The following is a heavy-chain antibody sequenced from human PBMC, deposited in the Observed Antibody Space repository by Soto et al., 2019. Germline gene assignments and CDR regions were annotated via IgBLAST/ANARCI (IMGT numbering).Heavy chain of an antibody. CDR1: GGSISSGGYY. V-gene: IGHV4-31*03. CDR2: IYYSGST. D-gene: IGHD6-19*01. Sequence: QVQLQESGPGLVKPSQTLSLTCTVSGGSISSGGYYWSWIRQHPGKGLEWIGYIYYSGSTYYNPSLKSRVTISVDTSKNQFSLKLSSVTAADTAVYYCARGRMAQVAGKFWFDPWCQGTLVTVSS. J-gene: IGHJ5*02. CDR3: ARGRMAQVAGKFWFDP.